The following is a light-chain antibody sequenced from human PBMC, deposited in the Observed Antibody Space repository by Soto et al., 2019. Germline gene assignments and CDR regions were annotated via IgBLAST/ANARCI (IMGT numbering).Light chain of an antibody. CDR2: EDN. Sequence: NFMLTQPHSVSESPGKTVIISCTRSSGSIASNYVQWYQQRPGSSPTTVIYEDNQRPSGVPDRFSGSIDSSSNSASLAISGLETSDEAGYFCQSDDATNQVFGGGTKLTV. V-gene: IGLV6-57*01. CDR1: SGSIASNY. J-gene: IGLJ3*02. CDR3: QSDDATNQV.